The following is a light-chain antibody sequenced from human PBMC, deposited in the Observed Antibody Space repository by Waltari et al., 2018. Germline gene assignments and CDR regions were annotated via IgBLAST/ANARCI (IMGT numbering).Light chain of an antibody. J-gene: IGLJ2*01. CDR3: AAWDDSLSGVV. V-gene: IGLV1-47*01. CDR1: SSIIGSNY. Sequence: QSVLPQPPSASGTPGQRVTISCSGSSSIIGSNYEYWYQQLPETAPKPLIYRNNQRPSGVPDRFSGSKSGTSASLAISGLRSEDEADYYCAAWDDSLSGVVFGGGTKLTVL. CDR2: RNN.